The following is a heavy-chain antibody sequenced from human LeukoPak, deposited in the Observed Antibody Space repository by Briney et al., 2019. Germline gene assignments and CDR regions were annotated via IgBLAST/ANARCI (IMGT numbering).Heavy chain of an antibody. J-gene: IGHJ4*02. D-gene: IGHD6-13*01. CDR3: AKARVGEAGASDY. CDR2: IKRDGSDN. V-gene: IGHV3-7*03. CDR1: GFTFSNYW. Sequence: GGSLRLSCAASGFTFSNYWMSWVRQSPGKGLEWVANIKRDGSDNYYVGSVKGRFTISRDNSKNTLYLQMNSLGAEDTAVYYCAKARVGEAGASDYWGQGTLVTVSS.